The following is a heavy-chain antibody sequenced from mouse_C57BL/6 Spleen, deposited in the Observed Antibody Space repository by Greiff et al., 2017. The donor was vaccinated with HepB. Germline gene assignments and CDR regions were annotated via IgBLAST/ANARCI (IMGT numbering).Heavy chain of an antibody. CDR2: IYPGNSDT. J-gene: IGHJ2*01. V-gene: IGHV1-5*01. D-gene: IGHD1-1*01. CDR1: GYTFTSYW. CDR3: TRSDYYGSSSFDY. Sequence: EVQLQQSGPVLARPGASVKMSCKTSGYTFTSYWMHWVKQRPGQGLEWIGAIYPGNSDTSYNQKFKGKAKLTAVTSASTAYMELSSLTNEDSAVYYCTRSDYYGSSSFDYWGQGTTLTVSS.